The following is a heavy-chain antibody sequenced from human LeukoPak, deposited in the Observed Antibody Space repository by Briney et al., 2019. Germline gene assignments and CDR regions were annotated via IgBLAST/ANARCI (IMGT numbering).Heavy chain of an antibody. V-gene: IGHV3-7*01. Sequence: GGSLRLSCAASGFTFSSYWMSWVRQAPGKGLEWVANIKQDGSEKYYVVSVKGRFTISRDNAKNSLYLQMNSLRAEDTAVYYCARVEVLLYQVGGLCAFDYWGQGTRVTVSS. CDR2: IKQDGSEK. D-gene: IGHD3-10*01. J-gene: IGHJ4*02. CDR1: GFTFSSYW. CDR3: ARVEVLLYQVGGLCAFDY.